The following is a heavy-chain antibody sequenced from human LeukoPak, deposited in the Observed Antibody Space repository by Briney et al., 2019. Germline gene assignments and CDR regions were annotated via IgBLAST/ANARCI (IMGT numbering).Heavy chain of an antibody. Sequence: PGGSLRLSCAASGFTFSGSAMHWVRQASGKGLEWVGRIRSKANSYATAYAASVKGRFTISRDNAKNSLYLQMNSLRAEDTAVYYCARDPNEGFTIFGVVIRSVPHLLAYFDYWGQGTLVTVSS. J-gene: IGHJ4*02. CDR2: IRSKANSYAT. CDR3: ARDPNEGFTIFGVVIRSVPHLLAYFDY. V-gene: IGHV3-73*01. D-gene: IGHD3-3*01. CDR1: GFTFSGSA.